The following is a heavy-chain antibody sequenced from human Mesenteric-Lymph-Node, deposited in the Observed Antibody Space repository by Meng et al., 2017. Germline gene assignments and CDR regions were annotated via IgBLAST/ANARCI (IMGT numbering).Heavy chain of an antibody. J-gene: IGHJ4*02. D-gene: IGHD7-27*01. V-gene: IGHV1-3*01. Sequence: ASVKVSCKASGYTSTPYAVNWVRQAPGQRPEWMGWINAGNGKTRYSQRFQGRVTITRDTSASTVYMELSSLRSEDTAVYYCARDHWGVIDYWGQGTLVTVSS. CDR3: ARDHWGVIDY. CDR1: GYTSTPYA. CDR2: INAGNGKT.